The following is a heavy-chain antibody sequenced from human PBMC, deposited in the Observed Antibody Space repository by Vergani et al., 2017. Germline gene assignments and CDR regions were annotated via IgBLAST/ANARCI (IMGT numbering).Heavy chain of an antibody. CDR3: ARDFPGRSGNIAVAATGYYGMDV. J-gene: IGHJ6*02. Sequence: EVQLVESGGGLVQPGGSLRLSCAASGFTVSSNYMSWVRQAPGKGLEWVSVIYSCGSPYYADSVKGRFTISRDNSKNTLDLQMNSRRAEDTAVYYCARDFPGRSGNIAVAATGYYGMDVWGQGTTVTVSS. CDR1: GFTVSSNY. V-gene: IGHV3-66*01. D-gene: IGHD6-19*01. CDR2: IYSCGSP.